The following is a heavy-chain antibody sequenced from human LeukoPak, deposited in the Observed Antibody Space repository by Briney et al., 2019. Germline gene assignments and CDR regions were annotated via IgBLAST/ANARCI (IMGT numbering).Heavy chain of an antibody. V-gene: IGHV3-21*01. D-gene: IGHD2-21*02. J-gene: IGHJ4*02. CDR2: ISSSSSYI. CDR3: ARDWRQIVVGTAIGFAY. CDR1: GFTFSSYA. Sequence: GGSLRLSCAASGFTFSSYAMSWVRQAPGKGPEWGSSISSSSSYIYYADSVKGRFTISRDNAKNSLYLQMNSLRAEDTAVYYCARDWRQIVVGTAIGFAYWGQGTLVTVSS.